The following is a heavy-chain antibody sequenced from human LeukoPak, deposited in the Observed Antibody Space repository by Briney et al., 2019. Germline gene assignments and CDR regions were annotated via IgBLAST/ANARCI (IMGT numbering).Heavy chain of an antibody. CDR2: IIPIFGTA. J-gene: IGHJ4*02. CDR1: GGTFSSYA. D-gene: IGHD5-18*01. CDR3: ARDPIWDTAMVVNYFDY. Sequence: SVKVSCKASGGTFSSYAISWVRQAPGQGLEWMGGIIPIFGTANYAQKFQGRVTITTDESTSTAYMELSSLRSEDTAVYYCARDPIWDTAMVVNYFDYWGQGTLVTVSS. V-gene: IGHV1-69*05.